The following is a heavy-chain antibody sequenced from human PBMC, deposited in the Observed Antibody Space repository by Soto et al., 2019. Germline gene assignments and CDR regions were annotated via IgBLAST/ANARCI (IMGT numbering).Heavy chain of an antibody. J-gene: IGHJ6*02. CDR2: ISAYNGNT. Sequence: ASVKVSCKASGYTFTSYGISWVRQAPGQGLEWMGWISAYNGNTNYAQKLQGRVTMTTDTSTSTAYMELRRLRSDDTAVYYCARLGFGRDQTRGYYYYGMDVWGQGTTVTVSS. CDR3: ARLGFGRDQTRGYYYYGMDV. CDR1: GYTFTSYG. D-gene: IGHD3-10*01. V-gene: IGHV1-18*01.